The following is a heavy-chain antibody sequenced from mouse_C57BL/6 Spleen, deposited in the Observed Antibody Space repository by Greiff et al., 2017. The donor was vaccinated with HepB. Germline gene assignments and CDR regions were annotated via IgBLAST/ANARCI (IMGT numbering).Heavy chain of an antibody. V-gene: IGHV3-6*01. CDR3: AREGTPWYFDV. CDR1: GYSITSGYY. Sequence: ESGPGLVKPSQSLSLTCSVTGYSITSGYYWNWIRQFPGNKLEWMGYISYDGSNNYNPSLKNRISITRDTSKNQFFLKLNSVTTEDTATYYCAREGTPWYFDVWGTGTTVTVSS. CDR2: ISYDGSN. J-gene: IGHJ1*03.